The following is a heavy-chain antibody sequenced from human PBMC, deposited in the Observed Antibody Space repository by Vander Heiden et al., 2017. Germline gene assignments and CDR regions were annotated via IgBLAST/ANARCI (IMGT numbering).Heavy chain of an antibody. V-gene: IGHV3-30*18. D-gene: IGHD1-26*01. CDR2: ISYDGSNK. CDR3: AKDLTGATDYFDY. J-gene: IGHJ4*02. Sequence: QGPLAESGGGGVQPVGSLIPSCAASRVPFSSYDMHWVRQAPGKGLEWVAVISYDGSNKYYADSVKGRFTISRDNSKNTLYLQMNSLRAEDTAVYYCAKDLTGATDYFDYWGQGTLVTVSS. CDR1: RVPFSSYD.